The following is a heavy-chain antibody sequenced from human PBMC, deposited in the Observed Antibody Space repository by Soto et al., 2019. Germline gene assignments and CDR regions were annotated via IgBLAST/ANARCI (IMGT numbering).Heavy chain of an antibody. V-gene: IGHV3-21*01. CDR1: GFSFNTYS. J-gene: IGHJ4*02. D-gene: IGHD3-10*01. CDR2: ISRSSNYI. Sequence: EVQLVESGGGLVKPGGSLRLSCAASGFSFNTYSMNWVRQAPGKGLEWVSSISRSSNYIYYAESVKGRFTISRDDAKNSLYRQMNSLRAEDTAVYYCARDRGRRDGPDSWGQGTLVTVSS. CDR3: ARDRGRRDGPDS.